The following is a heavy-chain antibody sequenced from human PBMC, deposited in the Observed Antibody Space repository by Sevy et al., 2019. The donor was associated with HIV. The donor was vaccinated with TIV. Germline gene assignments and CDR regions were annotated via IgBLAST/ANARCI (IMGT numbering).Heavy chain of an antibody. Sequence: ASVKVSCKASGYTFTDYGITWVRQAPGQGLEWMGWIGTYNGHRNYSQKFQARVTMTTDTSTSTVYLEMTSLRSDDTAVYYCARGISVVPLTAVWFDPWGQGTLVTVSP. J-gene: IGHJ5*02. CDR2: IGTYNGHR. V-gene: IGHV1-18*01. CDR1: GYTFTDYG. D-gene: IGHD2-15*01. CDR3: ARGISVVPLTAVWFDP.